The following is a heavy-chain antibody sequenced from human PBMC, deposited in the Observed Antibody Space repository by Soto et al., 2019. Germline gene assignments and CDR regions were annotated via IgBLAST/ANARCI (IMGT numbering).Heavy chain of an antibody. CDR1: GYTFTGYY. V-gene: IGHV1-2*02. CDR3: AIVRVKDIVVVPAPQDYYGMDV. Sequence: GASVKVSCKASGYTFTGYYMHWVRQAPGQGLEWMGWINPNSGGTNYAQKFQGRVTMTRDTSISTAYMELSRLRSDDTAVYYCAIVRVKDIVVVPAPQDYYGMDVWGQGTTVTVSS. CDR2: INPNSGGT. D-gene: IGHD2-2*01. J-gene: IGHJ6*02.